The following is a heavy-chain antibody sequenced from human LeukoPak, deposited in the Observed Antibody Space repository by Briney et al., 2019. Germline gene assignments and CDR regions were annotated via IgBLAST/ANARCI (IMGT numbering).Heavy chain of an antibody. Sequence: PGGSLRLSCAASGFTFRSYEINWVRQAPGQGLEWVSYISYSGTTIYYADSVNGRFTTSRDNAKDSLYLQMASLRAEDTALYYCARGPPRSMDVWGQGTTVTVSS. CDR1: GFTFRSYE. J-gene: IGHJ6*02. V-gene: IGHV3-48*03. CDR2: ISYSGTTI. CDR3: ARGPPRSMDV.